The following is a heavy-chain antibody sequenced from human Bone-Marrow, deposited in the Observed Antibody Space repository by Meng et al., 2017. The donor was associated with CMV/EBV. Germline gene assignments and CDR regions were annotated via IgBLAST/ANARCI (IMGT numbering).Heavy chain of an antibody. J-gene: IGHJ6*02. CDR2: IYYSGST. V-gene: IGHV4-59*01. D-gene: IGHD3-3*01. Sequence: SEPLSLTCTVSGGSISSYYWSWIRQPPGKGLEWIGYIYYSGSTNYNPSLKSRVTISVDTSKNQFSLKLSSVTAADTAVYYCARGAYDFWSGYRYYGMDVWGQGTTVTVSS. CDR1: GGSISSYY. CDR3: ARGAYDFWSGYRYYGMDV.